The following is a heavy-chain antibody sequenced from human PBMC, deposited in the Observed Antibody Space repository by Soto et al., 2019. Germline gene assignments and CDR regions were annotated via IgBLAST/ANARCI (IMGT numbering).Heavy chain of an antibody. CDR2: INSDGSST. CDR1: GFTFSSYW. Sequence: VQLVESGGGLVQPGGSLRLSCAASGFTFSSYWMHWVRQAPGKGLVWVSRINSDGSSTSYADSVKGRFTISRDNDKNTLYLQMNSVIADDTAVYYCARVHYDFWSGYYRDHDAFDIWGQGTMVTVSS. CDR3: ARVHYDFWSGYYRDHDAFDI. V-gene: IGHV3-74*01. D-gene: IGHD3-3*01. J-gene: IGHJ3*02.